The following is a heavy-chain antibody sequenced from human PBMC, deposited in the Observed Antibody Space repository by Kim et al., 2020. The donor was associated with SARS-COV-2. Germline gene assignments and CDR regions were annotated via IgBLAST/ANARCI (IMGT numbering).Heavy chain of an antibody. D-gene: IGHD6-19*01. CDR1: GFTFGDCA. J-gene: IGHJ6*02. Sequence: GGSLRLSCAASGFTFGDCAMHWVRQAPGKGLEWVSGISWNSGSIGYADSVKGRFTISRDNAKNSLYLQMNSLRAEDTALYYCAKDTRARGYSSGWYGIDYYGMDVWGQGTTVTVSS. CDR2: ISWNSGSI. CDR3: AKDTRARGYSSGWYGIDYYGMDV. V-gene: IGHV3-9*01.